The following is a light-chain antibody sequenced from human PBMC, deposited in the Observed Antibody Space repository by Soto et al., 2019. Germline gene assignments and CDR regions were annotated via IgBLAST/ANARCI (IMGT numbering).Light chain of an antibody. J-gene: IGKJ1*01. Sequence: EIVLTQSPGTLSLSPGERATLSCRASQSVSSSSLAWYQHQPGQAPRLLVYGASSRATGIPDRFSGSGSGTDFTLTISRLEPEDFALYYCQQYGSSPLTFGLGTKVDIK. CDR3: QQYGSSPLT. CDR1: QSVSSSS. CDR2: GAS. V-gene: IGKV3-20*01.